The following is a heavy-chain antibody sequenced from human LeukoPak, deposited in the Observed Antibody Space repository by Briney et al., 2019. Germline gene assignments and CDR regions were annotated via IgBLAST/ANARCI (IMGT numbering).Heavy chain of an antibody. CDR2: ITFTGGST. CDR3: AKSGRFTELGYFDY. D-gene: IGHD3-10*01. J-gene: IGHJ4*02. V-gene: IGHV3-23*01. CDR1: GFPLSSYA. Sequence: GGSLRLSCAASGFPLSSYAMGWVRQAPGKGLEWVSTITFTGGSTYYADSVKGRFTISRDKSNNTLYLQMNSLRAEDTAVYYCAKSGRFTELGYFDYWGQGSLVTVSS.